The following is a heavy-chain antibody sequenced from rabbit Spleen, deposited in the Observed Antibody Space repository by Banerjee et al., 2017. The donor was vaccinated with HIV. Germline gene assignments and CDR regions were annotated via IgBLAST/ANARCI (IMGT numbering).Heavy chain of an antibody. CDR1: GFSFSSSYW. D-gene: IGHD1-1*01. CDR3: ARGDTGGYPYHLNL. J-gene: IGHJ6*01. V-gene: IGHV1S45*01. Sequence: QEQLEESGGDLVKPEGSLTLTCTASGFSFSSSYWICWVRQAPGKGLEWIACIYGGSSGITWYASWAKGRFTISKTSSTTVTLQMPSLTAADTATYFCARGDTGGYPYHLNLWGPGTLVTVS. CDR2: IYGGSSGIT.